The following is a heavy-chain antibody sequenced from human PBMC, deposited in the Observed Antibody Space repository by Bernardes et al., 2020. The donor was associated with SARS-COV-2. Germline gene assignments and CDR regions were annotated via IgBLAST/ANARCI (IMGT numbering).Heavy chain of an antibody. J-gene: IGHJ2*01. Sequence: VGSLILSCTASGFIFRTSWMTWVRQAPGQGLEWVANIKYDGSEESYVDSVKGRFTISRDNAKNSLYLQMNSLRVEDTAAYYCAKGARYPDIWGRGTLVTVSS. CDR1: GFIFRTSW. CDR3: AKGARYPDI. V-gene: IGHV3-7*04. CDR2: IKYDGSEE.